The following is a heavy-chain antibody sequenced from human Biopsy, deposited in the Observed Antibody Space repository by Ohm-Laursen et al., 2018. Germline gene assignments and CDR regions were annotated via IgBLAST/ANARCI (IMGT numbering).Heavy chain of an antibody. CDR1: GVTLSGYK. V-gene: IGHV3-21*01. Sequence: SLRLSCAPSGVTLSGYKMNWVRRAPGKGLEWVSSISGSSTYIYYADSVKGRFTISRDNAKNSLSLQMNSLRADDTAVYYCATSGAADSWGNYYGMDVWGQGTTVTVSS. J-gene: IGHJ6*02. D-gene: IGHD3-16*01. CDR2: ISGSSTYI. CDR3: ATSGAADSWGNYYGMDV.